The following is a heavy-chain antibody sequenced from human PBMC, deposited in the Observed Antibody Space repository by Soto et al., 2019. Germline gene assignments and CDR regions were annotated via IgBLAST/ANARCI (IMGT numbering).Heavy chain of an antibody. D-gene: IGHD2-2*01. V-gene: IGHV1-18*01. J-gene: IGHJ5*02. CDR3: ARVVPGTEAWFGP. Sequence: ASVKVSCQPSGYTFSNYGITWVRQAPGQPLEWLGWISLYSDGTNYAQKFQGRVSMTTDTSTTTAYMELRSLRSGDTAVYYCARVVPGTEAWFGPWGQGTLVTVSS. CDR1: GYTFSNYG. CDR2: ISLYSDGT.